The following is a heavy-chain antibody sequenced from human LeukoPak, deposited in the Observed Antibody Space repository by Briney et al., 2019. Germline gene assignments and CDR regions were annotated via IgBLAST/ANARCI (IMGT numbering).Heavy chain of an antibody. D-gene: IGHD6-25*01. V-gene: IGHV1-2*06. Sequence: ASVKVSCKASGGTFSSYAISWVRQAPGQGLEWMGRINPSSGGTNFAQKFQGRVTMTRDTSISTAYMELSRLRSDDTAVYYCARDLKAGYWGQGTLVTVSS. CDR1: GGTFSSYA. CDR3: ARDLKAGY. CDR2: INPSSGGT. J-gene: IGHJ4*02.